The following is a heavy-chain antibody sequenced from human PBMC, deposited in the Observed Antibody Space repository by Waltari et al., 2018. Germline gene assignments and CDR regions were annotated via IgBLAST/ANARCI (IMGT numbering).Heavy chain of an antibody. V-gene: IGHV4-39*01. CDR2: IYYSGST. D-gene: IGHD6-13*01. Sequence: QLQLQESGPGLVKPSETLSLTCTVSGGSISSSSYYWGWIRQPPGKGLEWIGSIYYSGSTYYNPSLKSRVTISVDTSKNQFSLKLSSVTAADTAVYYCASIAAAGTNDYYYGMDVWGQGTTVTVSS. CDR1: GGSISSSSYY. J-gene: IGHJ6*02. CDR3: ASIAAAGTNDYYYGMDV.